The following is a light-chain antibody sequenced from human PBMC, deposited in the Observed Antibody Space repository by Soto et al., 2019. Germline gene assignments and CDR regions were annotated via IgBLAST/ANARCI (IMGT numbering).Light chain of an antibody. CDR1: SSDVGNYNL. CDR3: CSFALRSTLI. J-gene: IGLJ2*01. CDR2: EGV. V-gene: IGLV2-23*01. Sequence: QSVLTQPASVYGSPGQSITISCTGTSSDVGNYNLVSWYQQYPGKAPKLMIYEGVKRSPGVSNRFSGSKSCNTASLTISGLKSEDEVDYYCCSFALRSTLIFGGGTKLTVL.